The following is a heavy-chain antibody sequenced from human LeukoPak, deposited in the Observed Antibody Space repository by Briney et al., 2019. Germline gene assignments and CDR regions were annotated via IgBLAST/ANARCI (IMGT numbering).Heavy chain of an antibody. CDR1: GFTFSSYG. J-gene: IGHJ4*02. V-gene: IGHV3-33*01. Sequence: PGRSLRLSCAASGFTFSSYGVHWVRQAPGKGLEWVAVIWYDGSNKYYADSVKGRFTISRDNSKNTLYLQMNSLRAEDTAVYYCARGQYYDILTGYSFDYWGQGTLVTVSS. CDR3: ARGQYYDILTGYSFDY. D-gene: IGHD3-9*01. CDR2: IWYDGSNK.